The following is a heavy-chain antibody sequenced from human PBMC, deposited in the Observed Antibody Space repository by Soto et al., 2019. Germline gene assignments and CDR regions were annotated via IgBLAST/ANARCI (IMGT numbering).Heavy chain of an antibody. Sequence: LSLTCTVSGGSISGYFWNWIRQPPGKGLEWIGYIYHSGNTNYNPSLESRVSISVDTSKNQFSLKLSSVTAADTAVYYCARGDTRNYYGGDYFDYWGQGSLVTVSS. CDR2: IYHSGNT. CDR3: ARGDTRNYYGGDYFDY. D-gene: IGHD1-26*01. V-gene: IGHV4-59*01. J-gene: IGHJ4*02. CDR1: GGSISGYF.